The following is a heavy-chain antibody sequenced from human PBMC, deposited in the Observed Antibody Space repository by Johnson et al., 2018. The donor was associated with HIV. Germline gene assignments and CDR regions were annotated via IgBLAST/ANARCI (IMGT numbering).Heavy chain of an antibody. CDR3: ARDGEDSTSSSGAFDI. D-gene: IGHD6-6*01. V-gene: IGHV3-30*03. Sequence: QVLLVESGGGLVQPGGSLRLSCAASGFTFSSYGMHWVRQAPGKGLEWVAVISYDGSNKYYADSVKGRFTISRDNCKNTLYLQMNSRRAEDTAGYYCARDGEDSTSSSGAFDIWGQGPVVIVSS. CDR2: ISYDGSNK. CDR1: GFTFSSYG. J-gene: IGHJ3*02.